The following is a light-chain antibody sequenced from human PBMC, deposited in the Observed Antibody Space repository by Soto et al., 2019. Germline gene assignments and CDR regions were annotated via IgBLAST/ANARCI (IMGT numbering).Light chain of an antibody. CDR1: SSDVGGYNY. CDR3: SSYTSSSTLV. V-gene: IGLV2-14*01. Sequence: QSVLTQPASVSGSPGQSITISCTGTSSDVGGYNYVSWYQQHPGKAPKFMIYDVSNRPSGVSNRFSGSKSGNTASLTISGLQAEDEADYYRSSYTSSSTLVFGGGTKLTVL. CDR2: DVS. J-gene: IGLJ2*01.